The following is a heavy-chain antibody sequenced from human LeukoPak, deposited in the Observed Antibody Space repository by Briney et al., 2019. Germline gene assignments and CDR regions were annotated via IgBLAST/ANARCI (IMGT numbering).Heavy chain of an antibody. J-gene: IGHJ4*02. Sequence: GRSLRLSCAASGFTFSSYAMHWVRQAPGKGLEWVAVISYDGSNKYYADSVEGRFTISRDNSKNTLYLQMNSLRAEDTAVYYCARDRVPAPTIGVDYWGQGTLVTVSS. CDR2: ISYDGSNK. V-gene: IGHV3-30-3*01. CDR1: GFTFSSYA. D-gene: IGHD2-2*01. CDR3: ARDRVPAPTIGVDY.